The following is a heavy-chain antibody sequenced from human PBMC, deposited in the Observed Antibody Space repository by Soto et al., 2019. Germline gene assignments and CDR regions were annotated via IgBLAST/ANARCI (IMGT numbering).Heavy chain of an antibody. Sequence: VASVKVSCKASGYTFTSYGISWVRQAPGQGLEWMGWISAYNGNTNYAQKLQGRVTMTTDTSTSTAYMELRSLRSDDTAVYYCARDSGRYYDFWSGYSRFDYWGQGTLVTVSS. J-gene: IGHJ4*02. CDR2: ISAYNGNT. CDR1: GYTFTSYG. D-gene: IGHD3-3*01. V-gene: IGHV1-18*01. CDR3: ARDSGRYYDFWSGYSRFDY.